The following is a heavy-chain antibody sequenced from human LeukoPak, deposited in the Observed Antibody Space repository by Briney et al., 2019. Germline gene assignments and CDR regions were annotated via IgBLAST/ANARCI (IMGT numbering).Heavy chain of an antibody. D-gene: IGHD5-18*01. CDR3: ARERVLGDTAMLDAFDI. J-gene: IGHJ3*02. CDR2: IYYSGST. V-gene: IGHV4-61*01. Sequence: SETLSLTCTVSGGSVSSGSYYWSWIRQPPEKGLEWIGYIYYSGSTNYNPSLKSRVTISVDTSKNQFSLKLSSVTAADTAVYYCARERVLGDTAMLDAFDIWGQGTMVTVSS. CDR1: GGSVSSGSYY.